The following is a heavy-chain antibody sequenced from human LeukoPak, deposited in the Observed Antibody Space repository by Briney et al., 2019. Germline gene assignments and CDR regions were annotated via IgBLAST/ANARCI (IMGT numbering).Heavy chain of an antibody. CDR1: GFTFSGYA. J-gene: IGHJ4*02. D-gene: IGHD6-19*01. CDR3: ARDRSDRLAVAGTSAFDY. Sequence: GGSLRLSCAASGFTFSGYAMSWVRQAPGKGLEWVSAISGSGGSTYYADPVKGRFTISRDNSKNSLYLQMNSLRAEDTAVYYCARDRSDRLAVAGTSAFDYWGQGTLVTVSS. CDR2: ISGSGGST. V-gene: IGHV3-23*01.